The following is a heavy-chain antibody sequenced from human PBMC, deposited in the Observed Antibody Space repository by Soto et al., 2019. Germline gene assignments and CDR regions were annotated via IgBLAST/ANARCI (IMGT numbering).Heavy chain of an antibody. V-gene: IGHV1-8*01. J-gene: IGHJ3*02. CDR2: TNPNRGNT. CDR3: ARNVEDIVVVEAFDI. Sequence: ASVKVSCKASGYTFTSYDINWVRPATGQGLEWMGWTNPNRGNTGYAQKFQGRVTMTRNTSISTDYMELSSMRSDVTAVYYCARNVEDIVVVEAFDICGQGTMVPLSS. D-gene: IGHD2-15*01. CDR1: GYTFTSYD.